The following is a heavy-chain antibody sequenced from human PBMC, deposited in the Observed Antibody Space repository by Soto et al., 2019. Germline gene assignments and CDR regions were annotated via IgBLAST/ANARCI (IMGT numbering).Heavy chain of an antibody. J-gene: IGHJ4*02. Sequence: QVQLVESGGGLVKPGGSLRLSCAASGFTLSDYYMTWIRQAPGKGLEWVSDISISGTTIHYADSVRGRFTISRDNAKNSLWLQMNTLRAEDTAVYYCARFRGDGYSHFWGQGTLVTVSS. CDR2: ISISGTTI. V-gene: IGHV3-11*01. CDR3: ARFRGDGYSHF. D-gene: IGHD3-22*01. CDR1: GFTLSDYY.